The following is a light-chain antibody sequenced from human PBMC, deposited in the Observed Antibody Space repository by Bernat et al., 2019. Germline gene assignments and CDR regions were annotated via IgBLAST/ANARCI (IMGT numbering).Light chain of an antibody. CDR3: CSYADVPASLYV. V-gene: IGLV2-23*01. CDR2: EGS. J-gene: IGLJ1*01. Sequence: QSALTQPASVSGSPGQSITISCPGTSRDFGSYTVVSWYQQPPGEDPKLMIYEGSKRPSGVSNRFSGTQSGNTASLTISGLQAEDEADYYFCSYADVPASLYVFGTGTKVTVL. CDR1: SRDFGSYTV.